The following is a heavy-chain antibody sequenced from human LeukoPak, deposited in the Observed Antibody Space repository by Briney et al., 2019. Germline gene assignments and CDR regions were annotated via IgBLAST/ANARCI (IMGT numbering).Heavy chain of an antibody. D-gene: IGHD6-19*01. Sequence: SETLSLTCTVSGGSISSSSYYWGWIRQPPGKGLEWTGSIYYSGSTYYNPSLKSRVTISVDTSKNQFSLKLSSVTAADTAVYYCARDRDGYSSGWGLDYWGQGTLVTVSS. CDR3: ARDRDGYSSGWGLDY. V-gene: IGHV4-39*02. CDR2: IYYSGST. J-gene: IGHJ4*02. CDR1: GGSISSSSYY.